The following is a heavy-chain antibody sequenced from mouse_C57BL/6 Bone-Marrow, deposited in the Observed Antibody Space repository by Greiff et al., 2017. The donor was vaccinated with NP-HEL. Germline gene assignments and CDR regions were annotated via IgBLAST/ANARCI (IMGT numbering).Heavy chain of an antibody. D-gene: IGHD3-2*02. CDR1: GYAFSSSW. Sequence: VQLQQSGPELVKPGASVKISCKASGYAFSSSWMNWVKQRPGKGLEWIGRIYPGDGDTNYNGKFKGKATLTADKSSSTAYMQLSSLTSEDSAVYFCARSDSSGSQAWFAYWGQGTLVTVSA. CDR3: ARSDSSGSQAWFAY. V-gene: IGHV1-82*01. CDR2: IYPGDGDT. J-gene: IGHJ3*01.